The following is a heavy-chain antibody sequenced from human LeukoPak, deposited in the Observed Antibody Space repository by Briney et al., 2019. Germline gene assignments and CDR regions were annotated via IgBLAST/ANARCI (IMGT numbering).Heavy chain of an antibody. V-gene: IGHV1-2*02. D-gene: IGHD1-1*01. CDR3: ARDWGPTGSYLDH. CDR1: GYTFIAYY. Sequence: ASVKVPCKASGYTFIAYYIHWVRQAPGQGLEWMGWINPNSGGTKYAQKFQGSVTMTRGTSISTAYMELTSDDTAIYYCARDWGPTGSYLDHWGQGSLVTVSS. J-gene: IGHJ4*02. CDR2: INPNSGGT.